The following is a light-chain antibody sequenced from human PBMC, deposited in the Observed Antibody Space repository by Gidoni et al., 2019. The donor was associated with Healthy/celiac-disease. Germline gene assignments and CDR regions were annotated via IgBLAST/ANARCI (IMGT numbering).Light chain of an antibody. Sequence: DIQMTPSPSSLSASVGDRVTITCQASEDMANYLNWYQQKPGKAPNLLIYDSSNLETGVPSRFSGSGSGTDFTFTISNLQPEDFATYYCQQYDNLPITFGQXTRLDMK. CDR2: DSS. J-gene: IGKJ5*01. V-gene: IGKV1-33*01. CDR3: QQYDNLPIT. CDR1: EDMANY.